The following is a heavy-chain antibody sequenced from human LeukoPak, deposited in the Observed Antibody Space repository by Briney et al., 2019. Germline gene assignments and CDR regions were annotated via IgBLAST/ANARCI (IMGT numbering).Heavy chain of an antibody. V-gene: IGHV3-21*01. D-gene: IGHD1-7*01. J-gene: IGHJ4*02. Sequence: GGSLRLSCAASGFTFSSYSMNWVRQAPGKELEWVSSISSSSSYIYYADSVKGRFTISRDNAKNSLYLQMNSLRAEDTAVYYCAGSGITGTIDHWGQGTLVTVSS. CDR3: AGSGITGTIDH. CDR2: ISSSSSYI. CDR1: GFTFSSYS.